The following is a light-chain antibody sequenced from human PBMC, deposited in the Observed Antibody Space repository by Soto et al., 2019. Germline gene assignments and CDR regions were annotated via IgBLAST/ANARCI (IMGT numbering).Light chain of an antibody. CDR1: SSDVGGYNY. V-gene: IGLV2-14*01. J-gene: IGLJ2*01. CDR2: EVS. CDR3: SSYTSRSTRV. Sequence: QSALTQPASVSGSPGQSITISCTGTSSDVGGYNYVSWYQQHPGKAPKLMIYEVSNRPSGVSNRFSGSKSGNTASLTISGLQAEDEAEYYCSSYTSRSTRVFGGGTKLTVL.